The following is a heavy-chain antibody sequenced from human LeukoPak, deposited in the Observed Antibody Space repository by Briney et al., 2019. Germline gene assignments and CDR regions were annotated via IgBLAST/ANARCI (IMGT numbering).Heavy chain of an antibody. J-gene: IGHJ4*02. CDR2: IIPIFGTA. CDR1: GYTFTGYY. D-gene: IGHD2-2*01. Sequence: GASVKVSCKASGYTFTGYYMHWVRQAPGQGLEWMGGIIPIFGTANYAQKFQGRVTITTDESTSTAYMELSSLRSEDTAVYYCASSAELGYCSSTSCYAVGFDYWGQGTLVTVSS. V-gene: IGHV1-69*05. CDR3: ASSAELGYCSSTSCYAVGFDY.